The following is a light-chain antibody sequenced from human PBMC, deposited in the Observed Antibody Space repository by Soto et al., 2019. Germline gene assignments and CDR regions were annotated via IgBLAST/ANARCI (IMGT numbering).Light chain of an antibody. CDR2: DAS. J-gene: IGKJ3*01. Sequence: EIVLTQSPGTLSLSPGDRATLSCRASQSVNSNFLAWYQQKPGQAPRLLIYDASTRATGIPARFSGSGYGTDLTLTISSIEPEDFAVYYCQHRSRWHGAFGPGNKVDI. CDR3: QHRSRWHGA. V-gene: IGKV3D-20*02. CDR1: QSVNSNF.